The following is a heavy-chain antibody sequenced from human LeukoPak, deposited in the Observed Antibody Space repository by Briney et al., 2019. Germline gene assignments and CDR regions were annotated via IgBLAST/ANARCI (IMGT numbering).Heavy chain of an antibody. CDR3: ARAPGLRRGVDYYYYYMDV. Sequence: SETLSLTCAVYGGSFGGYYWSWIRQPPGKGLEWIGEINHSGSTNYNPSLKSRVTISVDTSKNQFPLKLSSVTAADTAVYYCARAPGLRRGVDYYYYYMDVWGKGTTVTVSS. CDR1: GGSFGGYY. CDR2: INHSGST. D-gene: IGHD4-17*01. J-gene: IGHJ6*03. V-gene: IGHV4-34*01.